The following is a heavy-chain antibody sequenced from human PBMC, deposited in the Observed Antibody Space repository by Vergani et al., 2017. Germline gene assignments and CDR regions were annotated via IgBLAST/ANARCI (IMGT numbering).Heavy chain of an antibody. Sequence: EVQLVESGGGLVQPGGSLRLSCAASGFTFSSYEMNWVRQAPGKGLEWVSYISSSGCTIYYADSVKGRFTISRDNAKNSLYLQMNSLRAEDTAVYYCARDAAGTRVFDYWGQGTLVTVSS. CDR2: ISSSGCTI. CDR1: GFTFSSYE. CDR3: ARDAAGTRVFDY. D-gene: IGHD6-13*01. V-gene: IGHV3-48*03. J-gene: IGHJ4*02.